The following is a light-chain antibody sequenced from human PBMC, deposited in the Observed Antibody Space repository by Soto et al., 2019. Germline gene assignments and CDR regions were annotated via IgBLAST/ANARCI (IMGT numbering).Light chain of an antibody. V-gene: IGLV2-23*01. J-gene: IGLJ7*01. CDR2: EGT. CDR3: CSYAGNNIFV. CDR1: SSDVGGYNY. Sequence: QSALTQPASVSGSPGQSITISCTGTSSDVGGYNYVSWYQQHPGKAPKLMIYEGTKRPSGVSDRFSGSKSGNTASMTISGLQAEDEANYYCCSYAGNNIFVFGTGTQLTVL.